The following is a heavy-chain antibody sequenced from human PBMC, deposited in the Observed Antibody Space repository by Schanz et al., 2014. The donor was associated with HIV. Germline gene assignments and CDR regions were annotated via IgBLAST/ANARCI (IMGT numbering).Heavy chain of an antibody. J-gene: IGHJ4*02. D-gene: IGHD2-15*01. CDR2: ISGSISTT. CDR1: GFNYA. Sequence: EVQLLESGGGLVQPGGSLRLSCAASGFNYAMTWVRQAPGKGLEWVSAISGSISTTFYADSVKGRFTITRDKSKNTLYLQMNSLRAEDTAVYYCAKFGRLLGNFDDWGQGTLVTVSS. CDR3: AKFGRLLGNFDD. V-gene: IGHV3-23*01.